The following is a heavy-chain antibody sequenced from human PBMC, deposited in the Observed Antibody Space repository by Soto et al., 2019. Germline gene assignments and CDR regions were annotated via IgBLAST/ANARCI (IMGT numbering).Heavy chain of an antibody. Sequence: QVQLVQSGAEVKKPGSSVKVSCKASGGTFSTDSISWVRQAPGQGLEWMGGIIPMFGTANNAQKFQGRVTITADESTSTAYIELSSLRSEDTAVYFCAREIDRYYGMDVWGQGTTVTVAS. CDR1: GGTFSTDS. CDR3: AREIDRYYGMDV. J-gene: IGHJ6*02. CDR2: IIPMFGTA. V-gene: IGHV1-69*12.